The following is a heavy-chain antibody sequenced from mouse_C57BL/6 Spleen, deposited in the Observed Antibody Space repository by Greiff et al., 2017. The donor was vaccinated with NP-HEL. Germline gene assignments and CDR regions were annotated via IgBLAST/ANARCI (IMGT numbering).Heavy chain of an antibody. CDR3: ARSRYYGSSYRYFDV. J-gene: IGHJ1*03. D-gene: IGHD1-1*01. CDR2: IYPGSGST. V-gene: IGHV1-55*01. CDR1: GYTFTSYW. Sequence: QVQLQQPGAELVKPGASVKMSCKASGYTFTSYWITWVKQRPGQGLEWIGDIYPGSGSTNYNEKFKSKATLTVDTSSSTAYMQLSSLTSEDSAVYYCARSRYYGSSYRYFDVWGTGTTVTVSS.